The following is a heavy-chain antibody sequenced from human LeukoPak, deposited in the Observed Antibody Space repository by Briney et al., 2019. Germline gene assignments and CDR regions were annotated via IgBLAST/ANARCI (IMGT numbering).Heavy chain of an antibody. D-gene: IGHD6-6*01. V-gene: IGHV1-69*13. CDR1: GGTFSIYA. J-gene: IGHJ3*02. CDR2: IIPIFGTA. CDR3: ARDLSSGAFDI. Sequence: SVNVSCTASGGTFSIYAISWVRQAPGQGLEWRGGIIPIFGTANYAQKFQGRVTITADESTSTAYMELSSLRSEDTAVYYCARDLSSGAFDIWGQGTMVTVSS.